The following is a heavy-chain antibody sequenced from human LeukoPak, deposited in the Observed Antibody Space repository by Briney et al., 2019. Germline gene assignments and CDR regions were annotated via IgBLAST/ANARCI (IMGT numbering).Heavy chain of an antibody. D-gene: IGHD3-10*01. CDR3: ARRSASGSYYFFDY. J-gene: IGHJ4*02. V-gene: IGHV3-74*01. Sequence: GGSLRLSCAASGFTFSTSWMHWVRQAPGKGLVWVSLISSDGSTIICADSVKGRFTISRDNTKSTLYLQMNSLRAEDTAVYYCARRSASGSYYFFDYWGQGTLVTVSS. CDR2: ISSDGSTI. CDR1: GFTFSTSW.